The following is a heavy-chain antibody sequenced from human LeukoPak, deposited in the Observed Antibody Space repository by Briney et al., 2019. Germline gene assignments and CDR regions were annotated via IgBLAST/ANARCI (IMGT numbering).Heavy chain of an antibody. D-gene: IGHD3-9*01. CDR3: AKFYDILTGYFDY. J-gene: IGHJ4*02. CDR2: ISGGNGNTYYA. Sequence: GGSLRLSCAASGFPFSSYAMSWVRPSPGKGLEWVSAISGGNGNTYYAYYADSVRDRFTISRDSSKNTLYLQMNSLRAEDTAVYYCAKFYDILTGYFDYWGQGTLVTVSS. V-gene: IGHV3-23*01. CDR1: GFPFSSYA.